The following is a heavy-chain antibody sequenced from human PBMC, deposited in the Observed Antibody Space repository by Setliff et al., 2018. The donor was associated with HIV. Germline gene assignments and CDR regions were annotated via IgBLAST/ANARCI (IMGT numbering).Heavy chain of an antibody. D-gene: IGHD3-3*01. Sequence: SETLSLTCTVSGGSMSSSGPGYYWGWVRQTPGGGLEWIGSVYYRGRTYYNPSLKSLVTISVDTSKNQLSLMLTSMAAADTAMFYCARSQPDTIFGVVTFDCWGQGKMVTVSS. CDR1: GGSMSSSGPGYY. V-gene: IGHV4-39*01. CDR2: VYYRGRT. J-gene: IGHJ4*02. CDR3: ARSQPDTIFGVVTFDC.